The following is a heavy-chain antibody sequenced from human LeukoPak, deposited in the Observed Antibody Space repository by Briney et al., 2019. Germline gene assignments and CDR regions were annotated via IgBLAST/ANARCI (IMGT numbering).Heavy chain of an antibody. CDR2: IYTSGST. V-gene: IGHV4-4*07. D-gene: IGHD5-18*01. CDR3: ARGAKYSYYYYMDV. CDR1: GGSISSYY. J-gene: IGHJ6*03. Sequence: SETLSLTCTVSGGSISSYYWSWIRRPAGKGLEWIGRIYTSGSTNYNPSLKSRVTMSVDTSKNQFSLKLSSVTAADTAVYYCARGAKYSYYYYMDVWGKGTTVTVSS.